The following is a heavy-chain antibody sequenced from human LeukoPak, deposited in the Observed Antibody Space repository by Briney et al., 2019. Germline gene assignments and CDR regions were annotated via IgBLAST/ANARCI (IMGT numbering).Heavy chain of an antibody. Sequence: PGGSLRLSCAASGFAFSSYWMSWVRQAPGKGLEWVAAIKGDESEIYYVDSVKGRFTISRDNTKNSLYLQMNNLGAEDTAVFYCARGMQQLYHFDSWGRGTLVTVSS. CDR3: ARGMQQLYHFDS. J-gene: IGHJ4*02. D-gene: IGHD6-13*01. V-gene: IGHV3-7*02. CDR2: IKGDESEI. CDR1: GFAFSSYW.